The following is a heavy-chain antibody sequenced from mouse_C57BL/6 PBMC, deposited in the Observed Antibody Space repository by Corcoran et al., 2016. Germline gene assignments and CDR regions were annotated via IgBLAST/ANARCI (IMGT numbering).Heavy chain of an antibody. J-gene: IGHJ4*01. Sequence: EVQLQQSGPELVKPGASVKISCKASGYTFTDYYMNWVKQSHGKSLEWIGDINPNNGGTSYNQKFKGKATLTVDKSSSTAYMELRSLTSEDSAVYYCARRGLRREVHAMDYWGQGTSVTVSS. CDR1: GYTFTDYY. D-gene: IGHD2-4*01. CDR2: INPNNGGT. V-gene: IGHV1-26*01. CDR3: ARRGLRREVHAMDY.